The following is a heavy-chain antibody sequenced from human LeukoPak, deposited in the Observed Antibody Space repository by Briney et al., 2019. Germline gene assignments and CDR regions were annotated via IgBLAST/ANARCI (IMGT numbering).Heavy chain of an antibody. CDR3: ARASGQHLVSSFFDY. CDR2: IWYDGSNK. D-gene: IGHD6-13*01. V-gene: IGHV3-33*01. J-gene: IGHJ4*02. CDR1: GFTFSSYG. Sequence: GGSLRLSCAASGFTFSSYGMHWVRQAPGKGLEWVAVIWYDGSNKYYADSVKGRFISGDNSKNTVYLQMNSLRAEDTAVYYCARASGQHLVSSFFDYWGQGTLVTVSS.